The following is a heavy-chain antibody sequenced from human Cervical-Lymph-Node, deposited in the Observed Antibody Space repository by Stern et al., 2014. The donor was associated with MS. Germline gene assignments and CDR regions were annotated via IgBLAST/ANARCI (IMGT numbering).Heavy chain of an antibody. J-gene: IGHJ4*02. CDR2: ISHTGATI. V-gene: IGHV3-48*01. Sequence: EDQLVESGGGLVQPGGSLRLSCAPSGFNFGIYSMIWVLQAPGQGLEWVSYISHTGATIYYADSVQGRFTISRDKAGNSLYLQMNSLRAEDTAVYFCAREKHYYDDSGYNEGPLDYWGQGTLVTVSS. D-gene: IGHD3-22*01. CDR3: AREKHYYDDSGYNEGPLDY. CDR1: GFNFGIYS.